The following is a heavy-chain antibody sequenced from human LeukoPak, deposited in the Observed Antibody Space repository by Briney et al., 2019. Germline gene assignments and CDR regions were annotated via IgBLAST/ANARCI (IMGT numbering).Heavy chain of an antibody. CDR1: GFFSSSYA. D-gene: IGHD2-8*01. CDR2: LRGDGET. CDR3: AKASWVSTADAVL. V-gene: IGHV3-23*01. Sequence: PGGSLRLSCAPSGFFSSSYAMSWVSHGPARGLEWLSSLRGDGETFYADSVKGRFTLSRDVPRNKVYFQLNNLRVEDTAVYYCAKASWVSTADAVLWGQGVLVTVSS. J-gene: IGHJ4*02.